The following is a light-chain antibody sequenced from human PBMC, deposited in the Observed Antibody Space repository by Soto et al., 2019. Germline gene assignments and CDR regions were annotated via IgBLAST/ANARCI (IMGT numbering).Light chain of an antibody. CDR3: CAFAYSRVV. J-gene: IGLJ3*02. V-gene: IGLV2-8*01. Sequence: QSALTQPPSASGSPGQSVAISCTGTSSDVGGYNFVSWYQQHPGKAPKVLIYEVSKRASGVPDRFSGSKSGNTASLTVSGLQAEDEADYYCCAFAYSRVVFGGGTKLTVL. CDR2: EVS. CDR1: SSDVGGYNF.